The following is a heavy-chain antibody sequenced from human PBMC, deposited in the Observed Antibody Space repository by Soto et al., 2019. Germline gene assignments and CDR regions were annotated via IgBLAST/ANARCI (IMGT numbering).Heavy chain of an antibody. J-gene: IGHJ3*02. Sequence: EVQLVESGGGLVQPGGSLRLSCAASGFTFSSYWMHWVRQAPGKGLVWVSRINSDGSSTSYADSVKGRFTISRDNAKNTLYLQMNSLRAEDTAVYYCAWEGYDDDAFDIWGQGTMVTVSS. V-gene: IGHV3-74*01. CDR3: AWEGYDDDAFDI. CDR2: INSDGSST. CDR1: GFTFSSYW. D-gene: IGHD3-3*01.